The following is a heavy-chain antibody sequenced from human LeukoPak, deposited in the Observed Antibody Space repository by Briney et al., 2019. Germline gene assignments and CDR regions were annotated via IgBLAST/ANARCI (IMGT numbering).Heavy chain of an antibody. CDR2: ISGSGGGK. D-gene: IGHD6-25*01. J-gene: IGHJ6*03. Sequence: GGSLRLSCAASGFTFSTYAMNWVRQAPGRGLEWVSGISGSGGGKFYADSVKGRFTISRDSSENTLHLQMDDLRGEDTALYYCARQGSELKYNFNYLGVGGKGTAVTVSS. CDR1: GFTFSTYA. CDR3: ARQGSELKYNFNYLGV. V-gene: IGHV3-23*01.